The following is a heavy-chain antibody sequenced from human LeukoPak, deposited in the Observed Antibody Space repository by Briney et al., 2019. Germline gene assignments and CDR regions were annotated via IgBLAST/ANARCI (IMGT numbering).Heavy chain of an antibody. CDR1: GFTFSSYS. CDR3: ATGDVAAAGGDY. V-gene: IGHV3-21*01. Sequence: GGSLRLSCAASGFTFSSYSMNWVRQAPGKGLEWVSSISSSSSYICYTDSVKGRFTISRDNAKNSLYLQMNSLRAEDTAAYYCATGDVAAAGGDYWGQGTLVTVSS. J-gene: IGHJ4*02. CDR2: ISSSSSYI. D-gene: IGHD6-13*01.